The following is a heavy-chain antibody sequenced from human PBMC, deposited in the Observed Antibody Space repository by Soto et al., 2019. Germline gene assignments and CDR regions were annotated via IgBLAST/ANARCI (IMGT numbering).Heavy chain of an antibody. V-gene: IGHV3-15*07. CDR2: IKTKTEGGTT. CDR3: STALGTYYFDH. D-gene: IGHD1-26*01. Sequence: GGSLRLSCAAFGFSFSNAWMNWVRQAPGKGLEWVGRIKTKTEGGTTDHAVPVKGRFTISRDDSKNALYLQMNSLKTEDTAVYYCSTALGTYYFDHWGPGTLVTVSS. CDR1: GFSFSNAW. J-gene: IGHJ4*02.